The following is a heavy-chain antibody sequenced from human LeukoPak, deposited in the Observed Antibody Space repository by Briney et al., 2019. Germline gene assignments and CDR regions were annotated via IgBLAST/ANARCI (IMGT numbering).Heavy chain of an antibody. Sequence: PSETLSLTCTVSGGSISSGYWSWIRQPPGKGLEWIGYIYYRGSTNYNPSLKSRVTISVDTSKNQFSLKLSSVTAADTAVYYCARLSGYSSGHYYSDYRGQGTLVTVSS. J-gene: IGHJ4*02. CDR2: IYYRGST. CDR1: GGSISSGY. D-gene: IGHD3-22*01. V-gene: IGHV4-59*01. CDR3: ARLSGYSSGHYYSDY.